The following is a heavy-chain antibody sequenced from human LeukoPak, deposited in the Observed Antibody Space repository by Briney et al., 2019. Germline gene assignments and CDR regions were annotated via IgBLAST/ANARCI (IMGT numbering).Heavy chain of an antibody. Sequence: HPGGSLRLSCAASGFTFSSYAMSWVRQAPGKGLEWVSAISGSGGSTYYADSVKGRFTISRDNSKNTLYLQMNSLRAEDTAVYYCANILDYDFWSGRDYWGQGTLVTVSS. D-gene: IGHD3-3*01. J-gene: IGHJ4*02. CDR3: ANILDYDFWSGRDY. CDR1: GFTFSSYA. CDR2: ISGSGGST. V-gene: IGHV3-23*01.